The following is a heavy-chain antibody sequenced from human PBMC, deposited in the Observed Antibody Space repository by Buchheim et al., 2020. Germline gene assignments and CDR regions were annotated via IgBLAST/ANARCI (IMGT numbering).Heavy chain of an antibody. CDR3: ARPHCGDGGCYPPGHGMDV. Sequence: QVQLVESGGGVVQPGTSLRLSCAASGFTFSSYGMHWVRQAPGKGLEWVASIWHDGSKQYYADSVKGRFTISRDNSKNTLLLQMNSLRAEDTAVYYCARPHCGDGGCYPPGHGMDVWGQGTT. CDR2: IWHDGSKQ. D-gene: IGHD2-15*01. CDR1: GFTFSSYG. V-gene: IGHV3-33*01. J-gene: IGHJ6*02.